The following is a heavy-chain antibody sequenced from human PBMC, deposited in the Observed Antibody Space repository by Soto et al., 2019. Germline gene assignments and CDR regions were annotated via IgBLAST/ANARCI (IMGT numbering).Heavy chain of an antibody. J-gene: IGHJ3*02. V-gene: IGHV3-48*01. CDR2: ISSDSRTI. CDR3: ARELGYCSSITCYRENI. CDR1: EFIFSSYS. Sequence: EVQLVESGGGLVQPGGSLRLSCAASEFIFSSYSMNWVRQAPGKGLEWVSYISSDSRTIYYTDSVKGRFTISRVNDKNSLYLQKNSLRAEDTAVYYCARELGYCSSITCYRENIWGQGTMVTVSS. D-gene: IGHD2-2*02.